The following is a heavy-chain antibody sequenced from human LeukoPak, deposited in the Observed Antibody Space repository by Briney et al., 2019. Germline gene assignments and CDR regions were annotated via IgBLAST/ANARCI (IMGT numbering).Heavy chain of an antibody. CDR2: IRYDGSNK. D-gene: IGHD1-26*01. CDR1: GFTFSSYG. Sequence: GGSLRLSCAASGFTFSSYGMHWVRQAPGKGLEWVAFIRYDGSNKYYADSVKGRFIISRDNSKNTLYLQMNSLRAEDTAVYYCARVYSGSYSDYYYYYMDVWGKGTTVTISS. J-gene: IGHJ6*03. V-gene: IGHV3-30*02. CDR3: ARVYSGSYSDYYYYYMDV.